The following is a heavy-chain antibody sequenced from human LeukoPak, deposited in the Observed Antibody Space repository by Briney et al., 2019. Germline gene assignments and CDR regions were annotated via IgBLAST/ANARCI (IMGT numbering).Heavy chain of an antibody. CDR2: INHSGST. J-gene: IGHJ5*02. CDR1: GGSFSGYY. CDR3: ARGLGYSSVSWFDP. D-gene: IGHD6-25*01. Sequence: PSETLSLTCAVYGGSFSGYYWSWIRQPPGKGLEWIGEINHSGSTNYNPSLKSRVTISVDTSKNQFSLKLSSVTAADTAVYYCARGLGYSSVSWFDPWGQGTLVSVSS. V-gene: IGHV4-34*01.